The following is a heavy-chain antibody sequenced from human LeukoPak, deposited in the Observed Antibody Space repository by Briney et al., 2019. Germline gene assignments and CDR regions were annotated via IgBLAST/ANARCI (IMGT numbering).Heavy chain of an antibody. CDR3: ARSPAYSSGSPKVFDWFDP. J-gene: IGHJ5*02. V-gene: IGHV1-2*02. CDR2: INPNSGGT. Sequence: GASVKVSCKASGYTFTGYYMHWVRQAPGQGLEWMGWINPNSGGTNYAQKFQGRVTMTRDTSISTAYMELSRLRSDDTAVYYCARSPAYSSGSPKVFDWFDPWGQGTLVTVSS. D-gene: IGHD6-25*01. CDR1: GYTFTGYY.